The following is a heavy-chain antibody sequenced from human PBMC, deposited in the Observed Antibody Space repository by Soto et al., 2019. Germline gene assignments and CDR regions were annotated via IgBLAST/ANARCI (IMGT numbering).Heavy chain of an antibody. J-gene: IGHJ3*02. CDR1: GGTFSSYA. CDR3: ATTIYEAAGGRYPKEVGFDI. D-gene: IGHD1-26*01. Sequence: QVQLVQSGAEVKKPGSSVKVSCKASGGTFSSYAISWVRQAPGQGLEWMGGIIPIFGTANYAQKFQGRVTITADETPSTAYMELSSLRSEDTAVYYCATTIYEAAGGRYPKEVGFDIWGQGTMVTVSS. V-gene: IGHV1-69*01. CDR2: IIPIFGTA.